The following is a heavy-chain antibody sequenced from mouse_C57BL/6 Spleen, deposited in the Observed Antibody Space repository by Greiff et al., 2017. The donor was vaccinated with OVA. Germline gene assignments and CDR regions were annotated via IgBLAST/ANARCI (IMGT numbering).Heavy chain of an antibody. J-gene: IGHJ4*01. D-gene: IGHD2-5*01. V-gene: IGHV1-82*01. CDR2: IYPGDGDT. CDR1: GYAFSSSW. CDR3: ARGAYSNYAYAMDY. Sequence: VKLMESGPELVKPGASVKISCKASGYAFSSSWMNWVKQRPGKGLEWIGRIYPGDGDTNYNGKFKGKATLTADKSSSTAYMQLSSLTSEDSAVYFCARGAYSNYAYAMDYWGQGTSVTVSS.